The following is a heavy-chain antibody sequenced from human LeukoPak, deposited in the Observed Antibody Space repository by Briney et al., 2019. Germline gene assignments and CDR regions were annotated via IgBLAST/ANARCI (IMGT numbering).Heavy chain of an antibody. D-gene: IGHD6-19*01. CDR1: GASITSYF. CDR2: IYYSGST. J-gene: IGHJ4*02. V-gene: IGHV4-59*01. Sequence: PSETLSLTCTVSGASITSYFWSWIRQPPGKGLEWIGYIYYSGSTNYNPSLKSRVTISVDTSENQFSLKLSSVTAADTAVYYCARDHSSGWSTDVNFAYWGQGTLVTVSS. CDR3: ARDHSSGWSTDVNFAY.